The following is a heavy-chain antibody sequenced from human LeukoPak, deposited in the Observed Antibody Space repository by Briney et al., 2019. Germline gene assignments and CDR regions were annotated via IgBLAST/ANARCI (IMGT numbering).Heavy chain of an antibody. CDR2: IYYSGST. D-gene: IGHD6-13*01. V-gene: IGHV4-31*03. CDR1: GGSISSGGYY. J-gene: IGHJ4*02. Sequence: SQTLSLTCTVSGGSISSGGYYWSWIRQHPGKGLEWIGYIYYSGSTYYNPSLKSRVTISVDTSKNQFSPKLSSVTATDTAVYYCARRSGIAAAWYDIWGQGTLVTVSS. CDR3: ARRSGIAAAWYDI.